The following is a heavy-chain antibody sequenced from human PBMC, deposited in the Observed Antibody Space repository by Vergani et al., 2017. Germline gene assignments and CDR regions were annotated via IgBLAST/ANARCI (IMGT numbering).Heavy chain of an antibody. CDR2: IYHSGST. Sequence: QVQLQESGPGLVKPSGTLSLTCAVSGGSISSSNWWSWVRQPPGKGLEWIGEIYHSGSTNYNPSLKSRVTISGDKSKNQFSLKLSSVTAADTAVYYCARGTLSYYDRVRWFDPWGQGTLVTVSS. J-gene: IGHJ5*02. V-gene: IGHV4-4*02. CDR1: GGSISSSNW. CDR3: ARGTLSYYDRVRWFDP. D-gene: IGHD3-22*01.